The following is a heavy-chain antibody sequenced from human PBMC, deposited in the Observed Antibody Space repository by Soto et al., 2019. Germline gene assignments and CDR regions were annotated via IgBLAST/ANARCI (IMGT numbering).Heavy chain of an antibody. D-gene: IGHD6-6*01. J-gene: IGHJ4*02. CDR2: IYHSGST. V-gene: IGHV4-30-2*01. CDR1: GGSISSGGYS. Sequence: QLQLQESASGLVKTSQTLSLTCAVSGGSISSGGYSWSWIRQPPGKGLEWIGYIYHSGSTYYNPSLKSRVTISVDRSKNQFSLKLSSVTAADTAVYYCAGGIAARPLGYWGQRTLVTVSS. CDR3: AGGIAARPLGY.